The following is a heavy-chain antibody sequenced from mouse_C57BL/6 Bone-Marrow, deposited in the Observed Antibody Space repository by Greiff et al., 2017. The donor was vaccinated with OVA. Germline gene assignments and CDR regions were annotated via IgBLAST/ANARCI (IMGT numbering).Heavy chain of an antibody. Sequence: QVQLKQPGAELVRPGASVKLSCKASGYTFTSYGMSWVKQRPGQGLEWIGEIYPSSGNTYYNEKFKGKATLTVDKSSSTAYMELRSLTSEDSAVYFCARITTVVATDAMDDWGQGTSVTVSS. D-gene: IGHD1-1*01. CDR2: IYPSSGNT. V-gene: IGHV1-81*01. CDR3: ARITTVVATDAMDD. CDR1: GYTFTSYG. J-gene: IGHJ4*01.